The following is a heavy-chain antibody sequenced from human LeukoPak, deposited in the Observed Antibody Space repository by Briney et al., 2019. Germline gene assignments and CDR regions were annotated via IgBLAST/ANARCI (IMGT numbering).Heavy chain of an antibody. CDR3: AKDGSTLTCYYFDY. D-gene: IGHD4-17*01. V-gene: IGHV3-30*02. J-gene: IGHJ4*02. CDR2: IRFDESNK. CDR1: GFTFSRNG. Sequence: PGGSLRLSCAASGFTFSRNGMHWVRQTPGKGLEWVAFIRFDESNKYYADSVKGRFTISRDNSKNTLYLQMNSLRAEDTAVYFCAKDGSTLTCYYFDYWGQGALVTVSS.